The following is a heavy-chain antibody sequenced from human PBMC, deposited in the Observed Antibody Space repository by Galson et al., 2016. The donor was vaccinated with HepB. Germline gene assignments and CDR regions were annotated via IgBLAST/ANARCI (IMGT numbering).Heavy chain of an antibody. V-gene: IGHV5-51*01. Sequence: QSGAEVKKAGESLKISCKASGYSFPYYWIGWVRQKPGKGLEWMGIIYPGDSEIRYSPSFQGQVTMSVDKSISTAFLHWSSLKASDTAMYYCARQYNFWSGYSESYYGMDVWGQGTTVTVSS. CDR1: GYSFPYYW. J-gene: IGHJ6*02. CDR3: ARQYNFWSGYSESYYGMDV. D-gene: IGHD3-3*01. CDR2: IYPGDSEI.